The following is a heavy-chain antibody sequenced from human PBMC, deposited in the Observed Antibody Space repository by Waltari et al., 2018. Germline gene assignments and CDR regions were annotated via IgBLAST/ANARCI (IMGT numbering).Heavy chain of an antibody. CDR3: ARETGYSDYDYYDY. Sequence: EVQLVESGGGLVQPGGSLRLSCAASGFTFSSYWLHWVRQAPGKGLVWVSRINSDGGNTRYADSVKGRFTISRDNAKNTLYLQMNSLRAEDTAVYYCARETGYSDYDYYDYWGQGTLVTVSS. D-gene: IGHD5-12*01. V-gene: IGHV3-74*01. CDR1: GFTFSSYW. J-gene: IGHJ4*02. CDR2: INSDGGNT.